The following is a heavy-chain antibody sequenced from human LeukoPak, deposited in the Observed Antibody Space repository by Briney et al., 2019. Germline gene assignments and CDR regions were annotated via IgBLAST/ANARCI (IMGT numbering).Heavy chain of an antibody. CDR2: IYPGDSDT. CDR3: ARLRSDYYGSGSYSGYYMDV. V-gene: IGHV5-51*01. Sequence: ESLKISCKGSGYSFTSYWIGWVRQMPGKGLEWMGIIYPGDSDTRYSPSFQGQVTISADKSISTAYLQWSSLKASDTAMYYCARLRSDYYGSGSYSGYYMDVWGKGTTVIVSS. J-gene: IGHJ6*03. CDR1: GYSFTSYW. D-gene: IGHD3-10*01.